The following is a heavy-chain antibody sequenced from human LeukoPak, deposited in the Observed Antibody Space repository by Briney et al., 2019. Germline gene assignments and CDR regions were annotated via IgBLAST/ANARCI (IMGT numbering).Heavy chain of an antibody. CDR2: ISVYNGNT. CDR3: ARTLDSGTYDTFDF. Sequence: ASVTVSCKASGYTFISYGISWVRQAPGQGLEGMGWISVYNGNTNYAQKLQGRVTMTTDTSTSTAYMELRSLRSDDTAVYYCARTLDSGTYDTFDFWGQGTLVTVSS. CDR1: GYTFISYG. V-gene: IGHV1-18*01. J-gene: IGHJ4*02. D-gene: IGHD1-26*01.